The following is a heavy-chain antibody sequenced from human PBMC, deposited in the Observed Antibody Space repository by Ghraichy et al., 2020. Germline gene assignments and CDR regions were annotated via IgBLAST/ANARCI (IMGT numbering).Heavy chain of an antibody. V-gene: IGHV1-18*04. D-gene: IGHD6-13*01. CDR2: ISAYNGNT. CDR3: ARLDLPKGSSWYGSYYFDY. CDR1: GYTFTSYG. Sequence: ASVKVSCKASGYTFTSYGISWVRQAPGQGLEWMGWISAYNGNTNYAQKLQGRVTMTTDTSTSTAYMELRSLRSDDTAVYYCARLDLPKGSSWYGSYYFDYWGQGTLVTVSS. J-gene: IGHJ4*02.